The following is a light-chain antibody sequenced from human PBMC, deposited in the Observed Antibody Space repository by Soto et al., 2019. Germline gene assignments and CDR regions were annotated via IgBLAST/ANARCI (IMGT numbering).Light chain of an antibody. CDR2: GAS. Sequence: EIVLTQSPGTLSLSPGERATLSCRASQSVTSSYLAWYQQKPGQAPSLLIYGASSRATDIPDRFSGSGSGTDFTLTINRLKPEDFAVYYCQQYGSSPRTFGQGTKLEIK. J-gene: IGKJ2*01. V-gene: IGKV3-20*01. CDR3: QQYGSSPRT. CDR1: QSVTSSY.